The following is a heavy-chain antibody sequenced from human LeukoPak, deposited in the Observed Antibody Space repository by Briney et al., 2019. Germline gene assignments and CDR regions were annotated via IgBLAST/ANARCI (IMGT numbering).Heavy chain of an antibody. CDR2: LHSNGFT. Sequence: GGSLRLFYAASGFPFFNYCMRGVRHAPGKGLVCVSRLHSNGFTDYAECVKGRFTISRDNAKNTLYQQMNSLTAEDTAVYCCAKSRGYSGCDVLDNWGQGTLVTVSS. V-gene: IGHV3-74*01. J-gene: IGHJ4*02. CDR1: GFPFFNYC. CDR3: AKSRGYSGCDVLDN. D-gene: IGHD5-12*01.